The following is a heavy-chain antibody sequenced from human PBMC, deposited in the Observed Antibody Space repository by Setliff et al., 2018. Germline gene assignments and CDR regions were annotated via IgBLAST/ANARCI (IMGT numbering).Heavy chain of an antibody. CDR3: ATSGFCRAGSCYSFDD. CDR1: GGSGSFSGYY. V-gene: IGHV4-34*01. D-gene: IGHD2-15*01. CDR2: ISPVGST. J-gene: IGHJ4*02. Sequence: SETLSLTCGVSGGSGSFSGYYWSWIRQPPGKGLEWIGEISPVGSTIYNPSLRGRVTMSVDTSKKRFSLNLTSVTAADTAVYYCATSGFCRAGSCYSFDDWGQGALVTVSS.